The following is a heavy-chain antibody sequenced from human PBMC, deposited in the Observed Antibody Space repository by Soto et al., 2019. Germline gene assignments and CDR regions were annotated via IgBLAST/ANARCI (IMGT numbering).Heavy chain of an antibody. J-gene: IGHJ4*02. D-gene: IGHD3-16*01. CDR1: QFTVSTKY. CDR3: ARDPWVADY. CDR2: IYSGGST. Sequence: GWPLRVSCTASQFTVSTKYMSWVRQAPGKGLEWVSVIYSGGSTFYADSVRGRFTISRDNSKNTVNLQMNSLRAEDTAVYYCARDPWVADYWGQGTLVTVSS. V-gene: IGHV3-66*01.